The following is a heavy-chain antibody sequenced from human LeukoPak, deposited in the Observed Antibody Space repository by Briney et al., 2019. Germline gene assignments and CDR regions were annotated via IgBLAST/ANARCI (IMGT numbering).Heavy chain of an antibody. CDR1: GFTFSGHY. Sequence: PGGSLRLSCEASGFTFSGHYMIWIRQPPGKGLEWVAHMYDSGSTIQYADSVKGRFTISRDNAKNSLYLQMNSLRADDTAVYYCARDGQRTGKVDAFDIWGLGTMVTVSS. CDR3: ARDGQRTGKVDAFDI. V-gene: IGHV3-11*01. D-gene: IGHD1-1*01. CDR2: MYDSGSTI. J-gene: IGHJ3*02.